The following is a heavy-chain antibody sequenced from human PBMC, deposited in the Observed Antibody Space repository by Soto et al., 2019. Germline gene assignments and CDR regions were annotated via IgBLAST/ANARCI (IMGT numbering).Heavy chain of an antibody. CDR1: GGSISSSSYY. CDR3: ARRGEGDVYNSWDWYFDL. V-gene: IGHV4-39*01. CDR2: IYYSGST. Sequence: SETLSLTCTVSGGSISSSSYYWGWIRQPPGKGLEWIGSIYYSGSTYYNPSLKSRVTISVDTSKNQFSLKLSSVTAADTAVYYCARRGEGDVYNSWDWYFDLWGRGTLVTVSS. J-gene: IGHJ2*01. D-gene: IGHD1-1*01.